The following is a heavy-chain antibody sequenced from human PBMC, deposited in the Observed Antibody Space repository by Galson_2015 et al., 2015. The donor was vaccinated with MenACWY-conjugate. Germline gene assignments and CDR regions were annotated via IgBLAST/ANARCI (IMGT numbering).Heavy chain of an antibody. Sequence: QSGAEVKKPGESLKISCKGSGYSFTSYWIGWVRQMPGKGLEWMGIIYPGDSDTRYSPSFQGQVTISADKSISTAYLQWSSLKASDTAMYYCASRNYYDSSGPKDWYFDLWGRGTLVTVSS. CDR3: ASRNYYDSSGPKDWYFDL. CDR1: GYSFTSYW. J-gene: IGHJ2*01. D-gene: IGHD3-22*01. CDR2: IYPGDSDT. V-gene: IGHV5-51*01.